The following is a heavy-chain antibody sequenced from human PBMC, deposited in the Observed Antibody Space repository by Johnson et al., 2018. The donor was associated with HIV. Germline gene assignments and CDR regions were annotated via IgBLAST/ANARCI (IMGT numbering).Heavy chain of an antibody. Sequence: VQLVESGGGVVQPGRSLRLSCAASGFTFSSYAMHWVRQAPGKGLEWVAVISYDGSNKYYADSVKGRFTISRDNSKKTLYLEMNSLRVDDTAVYYCASSLSSRSHDAFDMWGQGTMVTVSS. CDR1: GFTFSSYA. CDR3: ASSLSSRSHDAFDM. J-gene: IGHJ3*02. V-gene: IGHV3-30-3*01. CDR2: ISYDGSNK. D-gene: IGHD6-13*01.